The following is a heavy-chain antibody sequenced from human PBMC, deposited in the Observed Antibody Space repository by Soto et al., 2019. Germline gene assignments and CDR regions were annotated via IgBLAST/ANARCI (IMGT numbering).Heavy chain of an antibody. J-gene: IGHJ4*02. CDR3: ARSVAVTGANIDY. Sequence: SETLSLTCSVSGGSISGSYWSWIRQSPGKGLEWLGYVYYTGSTNYSPSLRSRVSISVDTSKNEFSLRLSPVTAADTAVYFCARSVAVTGANIDYWGQGTQVTVSS. D-gene: IGHD2-8*02. V-gene: IGHV4-59*01. CDR2: VYYTGST. CDR1: GGSISGSY.